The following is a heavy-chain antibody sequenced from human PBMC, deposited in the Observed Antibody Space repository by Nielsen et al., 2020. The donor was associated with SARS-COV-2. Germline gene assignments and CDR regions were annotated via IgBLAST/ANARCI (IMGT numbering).Heavy chain of an antibody. D-gene: IGHD1-14*01. Sequence: SETLSLTCTVSGDSITSANNYWSWIRQPAGKGPEWIGRTHISEGTIYNPSLRSRVTISKDTSKNQFSLKLSSVTAADTAVYYCARGEVVGNYYYGMDVWGQGITVTVSS. CDR1: GDSITSANNY. J-gene: IGHJ6*02. V-gene: IGHV4-61*02. CDR3: ARGEVVGNYYYGMDV. CDR2: THISEGT.